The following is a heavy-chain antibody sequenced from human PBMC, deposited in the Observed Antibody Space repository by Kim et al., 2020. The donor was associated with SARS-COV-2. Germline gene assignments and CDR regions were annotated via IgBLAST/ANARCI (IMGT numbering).Heavy chain of an antibody. D-gene: IGHD3-22*01. CDR1: GFTFSSYA. CDR3: AKGGGSDTMIVVVITCFDY. V-gene: IGHV3-23*01. J-gene: IGHJ4*02. Sequence: GGSLRLSCAASGFTFSSYAMSWVRQAPGKGLEWVSAISGSGGSTYYADSVKGRFTISRDNSKNTLYLQMNSLRAEDTAVYYCAKGGGSDTMIVVVITCFDYWGQGTLVTVSS. CDR2: ISGSGGST.